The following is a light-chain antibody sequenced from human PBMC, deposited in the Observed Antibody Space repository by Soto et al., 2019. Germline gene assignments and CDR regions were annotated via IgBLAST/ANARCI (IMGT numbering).Light chain of an antibody. CDR2: GAS. Sequence: EMVMTQPPATLSVCPGERATLSCRASQSVSSNLAWYQQKPGQAPRLLIYGASTRATGIPARFSGSGSGTEFTLTISSLQSEDFAVYYCQQYNNWPPSTFGGGTKVDIK. V-gene: IGKV3-15*01. CDR1: QSVSSN. J-gene: IGKJ4*01. CDR3: QQYNNWPPST.